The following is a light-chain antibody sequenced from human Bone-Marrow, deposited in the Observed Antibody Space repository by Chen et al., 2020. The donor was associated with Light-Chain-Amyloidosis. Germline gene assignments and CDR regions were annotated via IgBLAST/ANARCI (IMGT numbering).Light chain of an antibody. CDR2: DDS. CDR1: NSGSTS. J-gene: IGLJ3*02. Sequence: YVLTQPSSVSVAPGQTATIACGGNNSGSTSVHWYQQPPGQAPLLVVYDDSDRPSGIPERLSGSNSGNTATLTISRVEAGYEADYYCQVWDRSSDRPVFGGGTKLTVL. CDR3: QVWDRSSDRPV. V-gene: IGLV3-21*02.